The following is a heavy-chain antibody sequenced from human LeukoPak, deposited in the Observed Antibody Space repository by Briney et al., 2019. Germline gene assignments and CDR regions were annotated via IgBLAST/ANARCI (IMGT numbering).Heavy chain of an antibody. J-gene: IGHJ4*02. V-gene: IGHV1-18*01. D-gene: IGHD1-26*01. CDR3: ARDLLWELLPLPLDY. Sequence: GASVKVSCKASGYTFTNYGITWVRQAPGQGLEWMGWISGYNGNTNYAQKLQGRVTMTTDTSTSTAYMELRSLRSDDTAVYYCARDLLWELLPLPLDYWGQGTLVTVSS. CDR2: ISGYNGNT. CDR1: GYTFTNYG.